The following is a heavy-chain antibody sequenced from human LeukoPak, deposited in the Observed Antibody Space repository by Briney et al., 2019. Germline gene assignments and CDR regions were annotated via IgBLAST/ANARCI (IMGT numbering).Heavy chain of an antibody. Sequence: SETLSLTCTVSGGSISSYYWSWIRQPAGKGLEWIGRLYTSGSTNYNPSLKSRVTMSIDTSKNQFSLKLSSVTAADTAVYCCAREGGPYRPLDYSGQGTLVTVAS. CDR1: GGSISSYY. J-gene: IGHJ4*02. CDR3: AREGGPYRPLDY. V-gene: IGHV4-4*07. CDR2: LYTSGST.